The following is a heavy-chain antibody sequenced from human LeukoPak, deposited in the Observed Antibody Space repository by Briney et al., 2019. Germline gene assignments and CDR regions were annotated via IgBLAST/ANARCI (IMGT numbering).Heavy chain of an antibody. D-gene: IGHD2-2*01. CDR1: GYSISSGYY. Sequence: RTSETLSLTCAVSGYSISSGYYWGWIRQPPGKGLEWIGSIYHSGSTYYNPPLKSRVTISGDTSKNQFSLKLSSVTAADTAVYYCARGVDIVVVPAAMCAFDIWGQGTMVTVSS. J-gene: IGHJ3*02. V-gene: IGHV4-38-2*01. CDR2: IYHSGST. CDR3: ARGVDIVVVPAAMCAFDI.